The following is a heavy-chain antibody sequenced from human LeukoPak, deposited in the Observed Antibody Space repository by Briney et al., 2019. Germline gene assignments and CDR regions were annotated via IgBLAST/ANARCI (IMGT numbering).Heavy chain of an antibody. J-gene: IGHJ4*02. CDR3: AREYSGYDRGIDY. V-gene: IGHV1-69*01. CDR2: IIPIFGTA. D-gene: IGHD5-12*01. CDR1: GGTFSSYA. Sequence: SVKVSCKASGGTFSSYAISWVRQAPGQGLEWMGGIIPIFGTANYAQKFQGRVTITAGESTSTAYMELSSLRSEDTAVYYCAREYSGYDRGIDYWGQGTLVTVSS.